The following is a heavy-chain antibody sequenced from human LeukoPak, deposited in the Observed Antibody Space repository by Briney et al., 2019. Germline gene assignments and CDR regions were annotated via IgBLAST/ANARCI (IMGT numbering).Heavy chain of an antibody. CDR3: ARDGGITGTPRPYTWFDP. CDR1: GDSVSSNSAA. D-gene: IGHD1-20*01. V-gene: IGHV6-1*01. Sequence: SQTLSLTCAISGDSVSSNSAAWNWIRQSPSRGLEWLGRTYYRSKWYSDYAVSVKSRITINPDTSKNQFSLQLNSVTPEDTAVYYCARDGGITGTPRPYTWFDPWGQGTLVTVSS. CDR2: TYYRSKWYS. J-gene: IGHJ5*02.